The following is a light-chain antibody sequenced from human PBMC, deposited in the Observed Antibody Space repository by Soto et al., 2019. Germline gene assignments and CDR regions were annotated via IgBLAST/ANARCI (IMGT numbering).Light chain of an antibody. V-gene: IGKV3-15*01. CDR2: GAS. J-gene: IGKJ1*01. CDR3: QQYDDWPLK. CDR1: QSVSSN. Sequence: PGERVTLSCRASQSVSSNLAWYQQKPGQAPRLLIYGASTRATGIPARFSGSGSGTEFTLTISSLQSEDFAIYYCQQYDDWPLKFGQGTTVAIK.